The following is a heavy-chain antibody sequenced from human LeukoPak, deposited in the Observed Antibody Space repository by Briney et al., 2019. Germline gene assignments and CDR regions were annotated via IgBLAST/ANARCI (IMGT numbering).Heavy chain of an antibody. D-gene: IGHD3-22*01. CDR1: GFTFSSFA. J-gene: IGHJ5*02. Sequence: PGGSLRLSCAASGFTFSSFAMSWVRQAPGRGLEWVSAISGSGGSTYYADSVKGRFTISRDSSKNTLYPQMNSLRAEDTAVYYCAKDLTGSSGYPFDPWGQGTLVTVSS. V-gene: IGHV3-23*01. CDR3: AKDLTGSSGYPFDP. CDR2: ISGSGGST.